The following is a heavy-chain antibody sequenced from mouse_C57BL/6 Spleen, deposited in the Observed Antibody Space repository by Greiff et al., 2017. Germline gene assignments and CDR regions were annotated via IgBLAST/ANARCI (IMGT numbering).Heavy chain of an antibody. Sequence: VQLQQPGAELVRPGSSVKLSCKASGYTFTSYWMDWVKQRPGQGLEWIGNIYPSDSETHYNQKFKDKATLTVDKSSSTAYMQLSSLTSEDSAVYYCARSSRGYYVYFDYWGQGTTLTVSS. CDR2: IYPSDSET. CDR3: ARSSRGYYVYFDY. J-gene: IGHJ2*01. CDR1: GYTFTSYW. V-gene: IGHV1-61*01. D-gene: IGHD2-3*01.